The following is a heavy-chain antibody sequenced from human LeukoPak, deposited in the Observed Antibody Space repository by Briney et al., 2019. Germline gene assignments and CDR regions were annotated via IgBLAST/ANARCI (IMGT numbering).Heavy chain of an antibody. J-gene: IGHJ5*02. Sequence: SETLSLTCAVSGGSFSVFYWTWIRQSPGKGLEWIGEINHSGSTNYNPSLKSRVTISVDTSKNQFSLKLSSVTAADTAVYYCARHGYSSSWYGGRAYVDPWGQGTLVTVSS. D-gene: IGHD6-13*01. CDR2: INHSGST. CDR3: ARHGYSSSWYGGRAYVDP. V-gene: IGHV4-34*01. CDR1: GGSFSVFY.